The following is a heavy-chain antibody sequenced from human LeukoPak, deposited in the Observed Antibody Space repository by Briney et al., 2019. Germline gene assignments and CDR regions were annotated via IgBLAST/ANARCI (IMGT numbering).Heavy chain of an antibody. V-gene: IGHV7-4-1*02. J-gene: IGHJ3*02. CDR1: GYTFTTYA. CDR3: ARGTYGGNSGDTFDI. CDR2: INTNIGNP. D-gene: IGHD4-23*01. Sequence: GASVKVSCKASGYTFTTYAMNWVRQAPGQGLEWMGWINTNIGNPTYAQGFTGRFAFSLDTSVRTAYLQMSSLKAEDTAVYYCARGTYGGNSGDTFDIWGQGTMVTVSS.